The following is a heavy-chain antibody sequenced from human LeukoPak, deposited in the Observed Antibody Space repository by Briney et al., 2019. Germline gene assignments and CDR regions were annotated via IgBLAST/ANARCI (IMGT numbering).Heavy chain of an antibody. CDR1: GGSFSGYY. CDR2: INHSGST. Sequence: PSETLSLTCAVYGGSFSGYYWSWIRQPPGKGLEWIGEINHSGSTNYNPSLKSRVTISGDTSKNQFSLKLSSVTAADTAVYYCARGRLFGVGANFDYWGQGTLVTVSS. V-gene: IGHV4-34*01. D-gene: IGHD1-26*01. CDR3: ARGRLFGVGANFDY. J-gene: IGHJ4*02.